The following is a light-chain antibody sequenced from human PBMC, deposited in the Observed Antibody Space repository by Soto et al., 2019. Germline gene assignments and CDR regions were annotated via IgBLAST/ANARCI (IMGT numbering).Light chain of an antibody. CDR1: QSISSW. CDR2: KAS. V-gene: IGKV1-5*03. J-gene: IGKJ1*01. Sequence: DIQMTQSTSTLSASVGDRVTITCRASQSISSWLAWYQQKPGKAPKLLIYKASSLESGVPSRFSGSGSGTEFTLTISILQPDDFATYYCQQYKSYWMFGQGTTVEIK. CDR3: QQYKSYWM.